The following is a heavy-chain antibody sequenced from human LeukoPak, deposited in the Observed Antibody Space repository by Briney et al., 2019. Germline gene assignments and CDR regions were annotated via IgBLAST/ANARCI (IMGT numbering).Heavy chain of an antibody. Sequence: SETLSLTCTVSGGSISSSSHYWGWIRQPPGKGLEWIGSMYYRGSTYHNPSLKSRVTISVDTSKNQFSLKLSSVTAADTAVYYCARIPSSGWYAFDIWGQGTMVTVSS. CDR1: GGSISSSSHY. J-gene: IGHJ3*02. D-gene: IGHD6-19*01. CDR3: ARIPSSGWYAFDI. CDR2: MYYRGST. V-gene: IGHV4-39*07.